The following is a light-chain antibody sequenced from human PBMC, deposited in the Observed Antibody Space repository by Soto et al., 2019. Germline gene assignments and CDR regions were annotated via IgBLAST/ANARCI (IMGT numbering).Light chain of an antibody. V-gene: IGKV3D-20*02. CDR3: QQRSNWPLT. CDR1: QSVSSTY. J-gene: IGKJ5*01. CDR2: GTS. Sequence: EVVLTQSPATLSLSPGERATLSCRASQSVSSTYLAWYQQQPGQAPRLLMSGTSNRATGTPDRFSGSGSGTDFTLTISSLEPEDFAVYYCQQRSNWPLTFGQGTRLEIK.